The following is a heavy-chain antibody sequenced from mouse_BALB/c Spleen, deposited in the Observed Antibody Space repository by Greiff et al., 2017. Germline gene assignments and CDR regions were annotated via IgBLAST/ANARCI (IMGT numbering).Heavy chain of an antibody. V-gene: IGHV3-6*02. CDR2: ISYDGSN. J-gene: IGHJ1*01. D-gene: IGHD2-10*01. CDR1: GYSITSGYY. Sequence: DVKLVESGPGLVKPSQSLSLTCSVTGYSITSGYYWNWIRQFPGNKLEWMGYISYDGSNNYNPSLKNRISITRDTSKNQFFLKLNSVTTEDTATYYCARAYYGNYWYFDVWGAGTTVTVSS. CDR3: ARAYYGNYWYFDV.